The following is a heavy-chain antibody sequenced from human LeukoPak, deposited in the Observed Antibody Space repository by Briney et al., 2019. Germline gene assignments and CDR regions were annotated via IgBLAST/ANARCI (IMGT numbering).Heavy chain of an antibody. CDR3: ATGGAHYYDY. D-gene: IGHD3-16*01. CDR1: GLTFSSYW. V-gene: IGHV3-74*01. J-gene: IGHJ4*02. CDR2: INSDGSST. Sequence: PGGSLRLSCAASGLTFSSYWMHWVRQAPGKGLVWVSRINSDGSSTIYADSVKGRFTISRDNAKNTVVLQMNSLSAEDTAVYYCATGGAHYYDYWGQGTVVTVSS.